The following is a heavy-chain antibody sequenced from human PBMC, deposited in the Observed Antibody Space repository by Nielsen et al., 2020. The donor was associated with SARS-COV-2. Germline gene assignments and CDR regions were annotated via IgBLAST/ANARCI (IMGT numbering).Heavy chain of an antibody. CDR3: ARDLRFGDTDAFDI. J-gene: IGHJ3*02. Sequence: SLKISCAASGFTFDDYAMHWVRQAPGKGLEWVSGISWNSGSIGYADSVKGRFTISRDNAKNSLYLQMNSLRAEDTAVYYCARDLRFGDTDAFDIWGQGTMVTVSS. CDR1: GFTFDDYA. V-gene: IGHV3-9*01. D-gene: IGHD3-10*01. CDR2: ISWNSGSI.